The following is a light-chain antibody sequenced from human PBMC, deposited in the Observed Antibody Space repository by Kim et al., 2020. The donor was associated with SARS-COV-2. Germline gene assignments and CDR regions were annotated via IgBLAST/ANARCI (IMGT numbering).Light chain of an antibody. CDR3: SSYTSSSTPV. CDR1: SSDVGGYNY. Sequence: QLITIACTGTSSDVGGYNYISRYQQHPGKAPILLFYDVSNRPSGVSNRFSGSKSGNTASLTISGLQAEDEADYYCSSYTSSSTPVFGGGTQLTVL. CDR2: DVS. J-gene: IGLJ3*02. V-gene: IGLV2-14*03.